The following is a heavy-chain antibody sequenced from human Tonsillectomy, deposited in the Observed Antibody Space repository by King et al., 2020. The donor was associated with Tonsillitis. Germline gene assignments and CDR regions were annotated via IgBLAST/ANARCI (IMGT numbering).Heavy chain of an antibody. Sequence: VQLVESGGGLIQPGGSLRLSCAASGFSVSSNYMTWVRQAPGKGLECVSVIYSGGNTYYADSVKGRFTISRDYSKNTLYLQMNSLRAEDTAVYYCASEGGSGSYYAFPWGYCGMDVWGQGTTVTVSS. D-gene: IGHD1-26*01. J-gene: IGHJ6*02. CDR2: IYSGGNT. V-gene: IGHV3-53*01. CDR1: GFSVSSNY. CDR3: ASEGGSGSYYAFPWGYCGMDV.